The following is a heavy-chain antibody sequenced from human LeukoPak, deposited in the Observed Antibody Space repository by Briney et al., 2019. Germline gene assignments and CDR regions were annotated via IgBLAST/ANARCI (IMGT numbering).Heavy chain of an antibody. Sequence: SETLSLTCTVSGGSISSGSYYWSWIRQPAGKGLEWIGRIYTSGSTNYNPSLKSRVTISVDTSKNQFSLKLSSVTAADTAVYYCARGVAVAGWFDPWGQGTLVTVSS. V-gene: IGHV4-61*02. CDR1: GGSISSGSYY. D-gene: IGHD6-19*01. CDR3: ARGVAVAGWFDP. CDR2: IYTSGST. J-gene: IGHJ5*02.